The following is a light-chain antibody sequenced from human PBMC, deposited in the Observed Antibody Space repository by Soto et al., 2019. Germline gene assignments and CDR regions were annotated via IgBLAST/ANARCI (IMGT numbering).Light chain of an antibody. CDR2: AAS. V-gene: IGKV1-39*01. Sequence: DIPMTQSASSLSASVGDRVTITCRASQSISSNLNCHQQKPVKAPKVLIYAASSLQSGVPSRFSGSGSGTDFTLTISSLQPEDFATYYCQQSYSIPYTFGQGTKLEIK. CDR1: QSISSN. CDR3: QQSYSIPYT. J-gene: IGKJ2*01.